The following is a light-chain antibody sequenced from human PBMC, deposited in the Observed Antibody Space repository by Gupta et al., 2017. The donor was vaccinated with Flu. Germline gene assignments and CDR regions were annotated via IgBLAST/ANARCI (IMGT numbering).Light chain of an antibody. CDR1: SLPKQY. Sequence: SYELTQPPSVSVSPGQTARITCSGDSLPKQYAYWYQQKSGQAPVLVIYEDNERPSGIPERFSGSSSGTVATLTISEAQVEDEADYFCYSSDRSGDHRGIFGGGTKLSVL. CDR3: YSSDRSGDHRGI. CDR2: EDN. V-gene: IGLV3-10*01. J-gene: IGLJ2*01.